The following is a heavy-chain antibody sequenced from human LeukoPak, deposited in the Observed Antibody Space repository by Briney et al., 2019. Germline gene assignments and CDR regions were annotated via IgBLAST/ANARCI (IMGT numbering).Heavy chain of an antibody. V-gene: IGHV1-2*02. J-gene: IGHJ4*02. CDR3: ASGGPYYESSFYYSDY. D-gene: IGHD3-22*01. Sequence: ASVKVSCKASGYTFIDYYLHWVRQAPGHGLEWMGWIKPNSGDTDYAHNFQSRVSMTRDTSLSTAYMELSRLRTDDTAVYYCASGGPYYESSFYYSDYWGQGTLVTVSS. CDR2: IKPNSGDT. CDR1: GYTFIDYY.